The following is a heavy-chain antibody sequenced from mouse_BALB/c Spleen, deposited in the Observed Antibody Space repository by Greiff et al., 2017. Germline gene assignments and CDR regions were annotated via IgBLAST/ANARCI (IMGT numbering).Heavy chain of an antibody. CDR2: ISDCGSYT. V-gene: IGHV5-4*02. J-gene: IGHJ3*01. CDR1: GFTFSDYY. D-gene: IGHD2-4*01. CDR3: AREDYDYDGAWFAY. Sequence: EVKLMESGGGLVKPGGSLKLSCAASGFTFSDYYMYWVRQTPEKRLEWVATISDCGSYTYYPDSVKGRFTISRDNAKNNLYLQMSSLKSEDTAMYYCAREDYDYDGAWFAYWGQGTLVTVSA.